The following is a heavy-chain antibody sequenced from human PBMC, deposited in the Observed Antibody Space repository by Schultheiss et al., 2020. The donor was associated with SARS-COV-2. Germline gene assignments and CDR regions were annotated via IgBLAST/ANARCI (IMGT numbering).Heavy chain of an antibody. J-gene: IGHJ6*03. V-gene: IGHV1-2*02. D-gene: IGHD3-3*01. CDR1: GYTFTGYY. Sequence: ASVKVSCKATGYTFTGYYMHWVRQAPGQGLEWMGWINPNSGGTNYAQKFQGRVTMTRDTSISTAYMELSRLRSDDTAVYYCARDFTGYDVWSGYAILAIYYMDVWGKGTTVTVSS. CDR2: INPNSGGT. CDR3: ARDFTGYDVWSGYAILAIYYMDV.